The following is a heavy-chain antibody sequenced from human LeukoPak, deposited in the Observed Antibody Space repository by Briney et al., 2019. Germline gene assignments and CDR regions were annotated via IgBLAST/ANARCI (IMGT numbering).Heavy chain of an antibody. CDR2: ISNSGGST. CDR1: GFTFSTYA. CDR3: AKALLDFWSGCEPSDY. J-gene: IGHJ4*02. D-gene: IGHD3-3*01. V-gene: IGHV3-23*01. Sequence: PGGSLRLSCAASGFTFSTYAMNWVRQAPGKGLERVSVISNSGGSTYYADSVRGRFTISRDNSKNTLYLQMNSLRAEDTAVYYCAKALLDFWSGCEPSDYWGQGTLVTVSS.